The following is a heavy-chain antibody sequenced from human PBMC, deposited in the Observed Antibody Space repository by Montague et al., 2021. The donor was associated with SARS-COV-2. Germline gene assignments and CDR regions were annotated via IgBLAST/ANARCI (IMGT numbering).Heavy chain of an antibody. Sequence: ETLSLTCTVSGGSVSSGSFYWSWIRQPPGKGLELIGYIYYTGSSNYNPSLKSRVTISVDTSKNQFSLKLSSVTAADTAVYYCASLRGSAEILTAFQGVSYFYGMDVWGQGTTVTVSS. CDR3: ASLRGSAEILTAFQGVSYFYGMDV. V-gene: IGHV4-61*01. D-gene: IGHD3-9*01. J-gene: IGHJ6*02. CDR1: GGSVSSGSFY. CDR2: IYYTGSS.